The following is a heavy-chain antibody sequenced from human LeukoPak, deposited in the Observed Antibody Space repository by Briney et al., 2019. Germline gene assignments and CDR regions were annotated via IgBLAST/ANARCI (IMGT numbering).Heavy chain of an antibody. CDR2: ISSSDNTI. CDR3: ATGRNSWSY. V-gene: IGHV3-11*01. D-gene: IGHD6-13*01. CDR1: GFTFSDYY. Sequence: GGSLRLSCAASGFTFSDYYMSWIRQAPGKGLEWVSYISSSDNTIYYADSVKGRFTTSRDNAKNSLFLQMNSLRAEDTAVYYCATGRNSWSYWGQGTQVTVSS. J-gene: IGHJ4*02.